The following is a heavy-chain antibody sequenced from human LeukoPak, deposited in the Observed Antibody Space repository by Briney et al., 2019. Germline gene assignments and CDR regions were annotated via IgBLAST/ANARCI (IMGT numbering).Heavy chain of an antibody. V-gene: IGHV3-23*01. J-gene: IGHJ5*02. CDR3: AAGSGSYYKATS. CDR1: GFTFNTYA. CDR2: ISSSGSNA. Sequence: GGSLRLSCAASGFTFNTYAMTWVRQAPGKGLEWVSSISSSGSNAYYTDSVKGRFTISRDNSKYTLYLQMNSLRVEDTAVYYCAAGSGSYYKATSWGQGTLVTVSS. D-gene: IGHD3-10*01.